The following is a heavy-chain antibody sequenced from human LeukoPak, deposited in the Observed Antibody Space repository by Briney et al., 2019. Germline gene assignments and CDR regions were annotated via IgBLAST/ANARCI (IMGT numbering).Heavy chain of an antibody. CDR2: ISSSGSTI. D-gene: IGHD3-10*01. Sequence: GGTLRLSCAASGFTFSDYYMSWIRQAPGKGLEWVSYISSSGSTIYYADSVKGRFTISRDNAKNSLYLQMNSLRAEDTAVYYCATMDYYGSGSLDYWGQGTLVTVSS. CDR1: GFTFSDYY. J-gene: IGHJ4*02. V-gene: IGHV3-11*01. CDR3: ATMDYYGSGSLDY.